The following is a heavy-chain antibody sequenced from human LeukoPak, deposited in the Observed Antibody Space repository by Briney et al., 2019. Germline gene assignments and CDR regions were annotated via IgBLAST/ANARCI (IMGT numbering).Heavy chain of an antibody. CDR3: ARHDFPDYYYDSSGIDY. CDR1: AYSISNGYY. V-gene: IGHV4-38-2*02. CDR2: IYHSGNT. Sequence: SETLSLTCTVSAYSISNGYYWGWIRQPPGKGLEWIGTIYHSGNTYYSPSLKSRVTISVDTSKNHFSLKLSSVTAADTAVYYCARHDFPDYYYDSSGIDYWGQGTLVTVSS. D-gene: IGHD3-22*01. J-gene: IGHJ4*02.